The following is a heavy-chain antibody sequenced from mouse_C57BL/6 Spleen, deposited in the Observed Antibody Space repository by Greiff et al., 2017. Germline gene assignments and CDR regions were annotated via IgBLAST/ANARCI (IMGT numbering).Heavy chain of an antibody. CDR2: IDPATGGT. CDR1: GYTFTDYE. V-gene: IGHV1-15*01. J-gene: IGHJ3*01. Sequence: QVQLQQSGAELVRPGASVTLSCKASGYTFTDYEMHWVKQTPVHGLEWIGAIDPATGGTAYNQKFKGKAILTADKSSSTAYMELRSLTSEDSAVYYCTRGRWAYWGQGTLVTVSA. CDR3: TRGRWAY.